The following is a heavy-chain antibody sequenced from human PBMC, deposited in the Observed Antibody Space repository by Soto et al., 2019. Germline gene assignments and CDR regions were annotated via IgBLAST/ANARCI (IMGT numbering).Heavy chain of an antibody. CDR1: GYTFTSYG. CDR3: ARVPTDLEWLYYMGV. CDR2: ISAYNGNT. J-gene: IGHJ6*03. D-gene: IGHD3-3*01. Sequence: ASVKVSCKASGYTFTSYGISWVRQAPGQGLEWMGWISAYNGNTNYAQKLQGRVTMTTDTSTSTAYMELRSLRSDDTAVYYCARVPTDLEWLYYMGVWGKGTTVTVSS. V-gene: IGHV1-18*01.